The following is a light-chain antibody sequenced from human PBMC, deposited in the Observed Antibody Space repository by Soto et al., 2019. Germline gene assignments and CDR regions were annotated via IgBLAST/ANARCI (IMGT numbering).Light chain of an antibody. Sequence: DIVLTQFPGTLSLSPGETATLSCRASQTLASNFLVWYQQKPGQAPRLLISSTSRRATGIPDRFSGSGSGTDFTLTISSLQAEDVAVYYCQQFYYFPLTFGPGTKVDI. J-gene: IGKJ3*01. CDR2: STS. V-gene: IGKV3-20*01. CDR3: QQFYYFPLT. CDR1: QTLASNF.